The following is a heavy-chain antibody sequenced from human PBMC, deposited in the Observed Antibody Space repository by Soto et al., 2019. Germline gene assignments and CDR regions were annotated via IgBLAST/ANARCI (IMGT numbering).Heavy chain of an antibody. Sequence: SETLSLTCTVSGGSISSYYWSWIRQPPGKGLEWIGYIYYSGSTNYNPSLKSRVTISVDTSKNQFSLKLSSVTAADTAVYYCARGTTVTQSFDYWGQGTLVTVSS. J-gene: IGHJ4*02. V-gene: IGHV4-59*01. CDR3: ARGTTVTQSFDY. D-gene: IGHD4-17*01. CDR1: GGSISSYY. CDR2: IYYSGST.